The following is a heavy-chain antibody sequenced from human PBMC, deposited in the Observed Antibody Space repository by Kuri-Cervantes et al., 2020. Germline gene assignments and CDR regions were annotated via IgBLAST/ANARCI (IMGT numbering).Heavy chain of an antibody. V-gene: IGHV3-30*03. CDR1: GFTFSSYG. CDR2: ISYDGSNK. D-gene: IGHD6-19*01. CDR3: ARERQRIAVNWFDP. J-gene: IGHJ5*02. Sequence: LSLTCAASGFTFSSYGMHWVRQAPGKGLEWVAVISYDGSNKYYADSVKGRFTISRDNAKNTLYLQMNSLRAEDTAVYYCARERQRIAVNWFDPWGQGTLVTVSS.